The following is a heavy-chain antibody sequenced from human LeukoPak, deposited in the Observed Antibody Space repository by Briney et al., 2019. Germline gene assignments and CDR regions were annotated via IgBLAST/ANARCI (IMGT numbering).Heavy chain of an antibody. CDR2: MNPNSGNT. Sequence: ASVKVSCKASGYTFTSYDINWVRQATGQGLEWVGWMNPNSGNTGYAQKFQGRVTMTRNTSISTAYMELSSLRSEETAVYYCAGKTYYDFWSGSDAFDSWGPGTMVTVSS. CDR1: GYTFTSYD. D-gene: IGHD3-3*01. J-gene: IGHJ3*02. CDR3: AGKTYYDFWSGSDAFDS. V-gene: IGHV1-8*01.